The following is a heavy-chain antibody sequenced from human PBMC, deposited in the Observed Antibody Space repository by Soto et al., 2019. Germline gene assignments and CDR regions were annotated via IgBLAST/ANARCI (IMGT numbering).Heavy chain of an antibody. CDR1: GGSFSGYY. V-gene: IGHV4-34*09. CDR2: INHSGST. CDR3: ARAPPRGARGAFDI. J-gene: IGHJ3*02. Sequence: SETLSLTCAVYGGSFSGYYWTWIRQPPGTGLEWIGEINHSGSTNYNPSLKSRVTISVDTSKNQFSLKLSSVTAADTAVYYCARAPPRGARGAFDIWGQGTMVTVSS.